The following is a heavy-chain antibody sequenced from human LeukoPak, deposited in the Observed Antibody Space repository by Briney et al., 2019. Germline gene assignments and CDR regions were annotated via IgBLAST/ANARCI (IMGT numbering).Heavy chain of an antibody. J-gene: IGHJ4*02. CDR2: INSDGSST. V-gene: IGHV3-74*01. CDR1: GFTFSSYW. Sequence: PGGSLRLSCAASGFTFSSYWMHWVRQAPGKGLVWVSRINSDGSSTSYADSVKGRFTISRDNAKNTLYLQMNSLRAEDTAVYYCTTEGVVVAATIDCWGQGTLVTVSS. CDR3: TTEGVVVAATIDC. D-gene: IGHD2-15*01.